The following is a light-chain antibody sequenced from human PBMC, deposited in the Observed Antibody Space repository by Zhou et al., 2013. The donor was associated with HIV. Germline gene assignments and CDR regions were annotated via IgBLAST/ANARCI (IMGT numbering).Light chain of an antibody. V-gene: IGKV3-11*01. CDR1: QSVGRF. CDR3: QQRRNWPPIT. Sequence: IVLTQSPATLSLSPGERATLSCRASQSVGRFLAWYQQKPGQAPRLLVYDTSNRATGISDRFSGSGSGTDFTLTISSLEPEDFAVYYCQQRRNWPPITFGQGTRLEIK. J-gene: IGKJ5*01. CDR2: DTS.